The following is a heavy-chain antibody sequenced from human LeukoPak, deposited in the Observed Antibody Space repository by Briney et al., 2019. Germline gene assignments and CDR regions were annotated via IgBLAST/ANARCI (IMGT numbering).Heavy chain of an antibody. CDR3: ARDRIAVAGTRIEDYYYGIAV. CDR2: IYSGGST. D-gene: IGHD6-19*01. Sequence: PGGSLRLSCAASGFTVSSNYRSWVRQAPGKGLEWVSVIYSGGSTYYADSVKGRVTISRDNSKNTLYLQMNSLRAEDTAVYYCARDRIAVAGTRIEDYYYGIAVWGQGTTVTVSS. J-gene: IGHJ6*01. V-gene: IGHV3-66*01. CDR1: GFTVSSNY.